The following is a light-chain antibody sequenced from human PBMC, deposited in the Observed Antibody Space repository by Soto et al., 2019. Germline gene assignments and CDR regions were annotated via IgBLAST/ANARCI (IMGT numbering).Light chain of an antibody. J-gene: IGKJ3*01. CDR1: QTISND. Sequence: EVVMTQSPATVSVSPGEGVTLSCRASQTISNDLAWYQQKPGQAPRLLIYGASSRATGIPDRFSGSGSGTDFTLTISRLEPEDFAVYYCQQYGSSPFTFGPGTKVDIK. CDR2: GAS. V-gene: IGKV3-20*01. CDR3: QQYGSSPFT.